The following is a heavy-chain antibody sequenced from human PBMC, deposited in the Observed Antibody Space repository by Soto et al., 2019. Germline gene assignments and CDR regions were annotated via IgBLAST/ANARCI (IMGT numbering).Heavy chain of an antibody. J-gene: IGHJ4*02. D-gene: IGHD3-22*01. CDR3: AREGEGDYDSSGYYYHYFDY. CDR2: IYYSGGT. V-gene: IGHV4-31*03. Sequence: QVQLQESGPGLVKPSQTLSLTCSVSGGSISSGDYYWNWIRQHPGKGLEWIGYIYYSGGTYYNPSLKSRVTISVDTSKNQFALKLSSVTAADTAVYYCAREGEGDYDSSGYYYHYFDYWGQGTLVTVSS. CDR1: GGSISSGDYY.